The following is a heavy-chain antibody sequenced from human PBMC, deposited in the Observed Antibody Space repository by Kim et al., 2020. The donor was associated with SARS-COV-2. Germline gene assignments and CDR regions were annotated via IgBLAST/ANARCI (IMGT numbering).Heavy chain of an antibody. V-gene: IGHV3-11*05. D-gene: IGHD3-22*01. CDR3: ARVKYYYESSGYYYFDY. J-gene: IGHJ4*02. Sequence: KVRFTVSRDNAKNSLYLQMNSLRAEETAVYYCARVKYYYESSGYYYFDYWGQGTLVTVSS.